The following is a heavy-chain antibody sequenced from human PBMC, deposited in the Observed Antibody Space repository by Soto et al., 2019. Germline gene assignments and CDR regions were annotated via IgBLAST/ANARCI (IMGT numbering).Heavy chain of an antibody. V-gene: IGHV1-24*01. CDR3: ATISIVVVPAAIRPPPPYYYYGMDV. D-gene: IGHD2-2*02. CDR1: GYTLTELS. J-gene: IGHJ6*02. Sequence: ASVKVSCKVSGYTLTELSMHWVRQAPGKGLEWMGGFDPEDGETIYAQKFQGRVTMTEDTSTDTAYMELSSLRSEDTAVYYCATISIVVVPAAIRPPPPYYYYGMDVWGQGTTVTV. CDR2: FDPEDGET.